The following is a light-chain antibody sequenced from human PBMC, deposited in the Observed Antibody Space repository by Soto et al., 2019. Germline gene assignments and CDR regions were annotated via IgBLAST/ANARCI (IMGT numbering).Light chain of an antibody. CDR1: QSISCW. CDR2: KES. CDR3: QQYNSYLT. Sequence: DIQMTHSPSTLSASVGDRVTITCRASQSISCWLSWYQQKPGKAPKLLIYKESSLEIWVPARFSGSGSGTEFTLTIISLQPDVFATYYCQQYNSYLTFGQGTKVEIK. V-gene: IGKV1-5*03. J-gene: IGKJ1*01.